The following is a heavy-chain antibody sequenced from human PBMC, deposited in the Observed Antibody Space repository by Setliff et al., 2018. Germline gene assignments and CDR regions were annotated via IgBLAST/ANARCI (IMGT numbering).Heavy chain of an antibody. J-gene: IGHJ3*02. CDR1: GYTFTNYA. V-gene: IGHV7-4-1*02. Sequence: ASVKVSCKASGYTFTNYAMNWVRQAPGQGLEWMGWINTNTGDPTYAQGFTGRFVFSLDTSVSTAYLQISSLKAEDTAVYYCAIVGVTIFGVVDDAFDIWGQGTMVTVSS. D-gene: IGHD3-3*01. CDR3: AIVGVTIFGVVDDAFDI. CDR2: INTNTGDP.